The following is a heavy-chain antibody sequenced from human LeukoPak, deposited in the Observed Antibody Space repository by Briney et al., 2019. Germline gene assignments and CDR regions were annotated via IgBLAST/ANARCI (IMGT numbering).Heavy chain of an antibody. J-gene: IGHJ6*02. Sequence: ASVKVSCKASGFTFTTYYMHWVRQAPGQGLEWMGIINPSGGSTSYAQKFQGRVTMTRDTSTSTVYMELSSLRSEDTAVYYCARDSDFWSGYRITYYYYGMDVWGQGTTVTVSS. CDR3: ARDSDFWSGYRITYYYYGMDV. D-gene: IGHD3-3*01. V-gene: IGHV1-46*01. CDR2: INPSGGST. CDR1: GFTFTTYY.